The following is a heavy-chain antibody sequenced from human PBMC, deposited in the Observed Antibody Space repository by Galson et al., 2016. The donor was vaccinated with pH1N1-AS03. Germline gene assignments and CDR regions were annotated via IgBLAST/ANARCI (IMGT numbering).Heavy chain of an antibody. CDR3: ARQYYYDVDLDHWYFDL. J-gene: IGHJ2*01. Sequence: SVKVSCKASGYSFSAYYIHWVRQAPGQGLEWMGWINPSSGGADYAQKSQGRVTMTRDTSISTVYMELSGLRSDATAVYYCARQYYYDVDLDHWYFDLWGRGTLVTVSS. D-gene: IGHD3-22*01. CDR1: GYSFSAYY. V-gene: IGHV1-2*02. CDR2: INPSSGGA.